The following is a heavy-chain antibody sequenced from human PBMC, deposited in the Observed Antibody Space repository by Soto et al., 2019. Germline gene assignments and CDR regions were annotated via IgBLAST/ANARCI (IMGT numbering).Heavy chain of an antibody. CDR2: LIPIYDEP. CDR1: GFTFNVYG. J-gene: IGHJ6*02. V-gene: IGHV1-69*06. Sequence: QVQLVQSGAEVKNPGSSVRVSCKTSGFTFNVYGIHWVRQAPGQGLEWMGGLIPIYDEPNYAQKFQGRVTITADKSTATVYLELNRLRSEDTAVYFCARVRDPHLDHYGLDVWGQGTTVTVSS. CDR3: ARVRDPHLDHYGLDV.